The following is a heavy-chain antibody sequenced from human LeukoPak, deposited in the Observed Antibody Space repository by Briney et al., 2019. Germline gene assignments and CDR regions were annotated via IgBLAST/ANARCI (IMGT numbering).Heavy chain of an antibody. D-gene: IGHD2-15*01. CDR1: GYTFTSYA. V-gene: IGHV1-3*01. J-gene: IGHJ4*02. Sequence: ASVKVSCKASGYTFTSYAMHWVRQAPGQRLEWMGWINAGNGNTKYSQKFQGRVTITRDTSASTAYMELSSLRSEDTAVYYCARDHCSGGSCYWRFDYWGQGTLVTVSS. CDR2: INAGNGNT. CDR3: ARDHCSGGSCYWRFDY.